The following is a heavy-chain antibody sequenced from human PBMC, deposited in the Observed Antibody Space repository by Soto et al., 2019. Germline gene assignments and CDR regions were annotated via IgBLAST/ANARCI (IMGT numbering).Heavy chain of an antibody. CDR2: IYDCGST. V-gene: IGHV4-30-2*01. CDR3: ARGSSSFYDYGMDV. Sequence: QLQLQESGSGLVRPSQTLSLTCTVSGDSISRGGYSWTWIRQPLGKAPEWIGNIYDCGSTSYNPSLKSRVTMSADRSTNQFSLKLTSVTAADTAVYFCARGSSSFYDYGMDVWGQGPTVTVSS. D-gene: IGHD6-19*01. J-gene: IGHJ6*02. CDR1: GDSISRGGYS.